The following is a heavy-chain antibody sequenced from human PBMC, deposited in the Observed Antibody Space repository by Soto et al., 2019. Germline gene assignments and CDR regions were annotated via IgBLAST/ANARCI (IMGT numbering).Heavy chain of an antibody. CDR3: ARNRASGLAI. CDR2: INPSGGST. CDR1: GYAFTTYY. Sequence: ASVKVSCKASGYAFTTYYLHWVRQAPGQGLEWMGFINPSGGSTSYSRKFQGRVTMTRDTSTSTVYVELSNLRSEDTAVYYCARNRASGLAIWGQGTMVTVSS. J-gene: IGHJ3*02. V-gene: IGHV1-46*01. D-gene: IGHD6-25*01.